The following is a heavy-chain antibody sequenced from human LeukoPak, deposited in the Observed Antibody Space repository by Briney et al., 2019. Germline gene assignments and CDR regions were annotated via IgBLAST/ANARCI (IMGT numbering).Heavy chain of an antibody. Sequence: SVKVSCKASGGTFISYAISWVRQAPGQGLEWMGGIIPVFGTANYAQKFQGRVTITADESTSTAYMELSSLRSEDTAVYYCARGYRSSTSCYGGAFDIWGQGTMVTVSS. CDR2: IIPVFGTA. D-gene: IGHD2-2*01. J-gene: IGHJ3*02. V-gene: IGHV1-69*13. CDR1: GGTFISYA. CDR3: ARGYRSSTSCYGGAFDI.